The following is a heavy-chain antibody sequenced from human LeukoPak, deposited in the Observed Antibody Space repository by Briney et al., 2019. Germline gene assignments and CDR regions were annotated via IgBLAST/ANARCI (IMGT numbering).Heavy chain of an antibody. CDR2: IKQDGSEK. D-gene: IGHD5-18*01. CDR1: GFTFSSYW. Sequence: GGSLRLSCVASGFTFSSYWMSWVRQTPGKGLEWVANIKQDGSEKNYIDSVKGRFTISRDNAKNSLYLQMNSLRAEDTAVYYCARWGRGYSYGVDYWGQGTLVTVSS. J-gene: IGHJ4*02. V-gene: IGHV3-7*01. CDR3: ARWGRGYSYGVDY.